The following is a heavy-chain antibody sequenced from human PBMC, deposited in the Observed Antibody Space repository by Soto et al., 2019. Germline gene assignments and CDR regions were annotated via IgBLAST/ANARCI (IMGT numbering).Heavy chain of an antibody. Sequence: QVQLQQWGAGLLKPSETLSLTCAVYGGSFSGFYCSWIRQPPGKGLECIGEINHSESTNYNPSLKSRVTISVDTSKNQFSLKLGSVTPADTAVYYCARGIVVVTAAGRSHFDYWGQGTLVTVSS. D-gene: IGHD2-21*02. CDR1: GGSFSGFY. CDR3: ARGIVVVTAAGRSHFDY. CDR2: INHSEST. J-gene: IGHJ4*02. V-gene: IGHV4-34*01.